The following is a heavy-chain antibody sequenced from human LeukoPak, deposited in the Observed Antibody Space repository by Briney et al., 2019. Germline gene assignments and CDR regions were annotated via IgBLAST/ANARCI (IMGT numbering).Heavy chain of an antibody. CDR3: ARDVRWEGPLDI. Sequence: TGGSLRLSCAASGFTVSSNYMSWVRQAPGKGLEWVSVIYSGGEIYYADSVKGRSTISRDNSKNTLHLQMNSLRAEDTAVYYCARDVRWEGPLDIWGQGTMVTVSS. J-gene: IGHJ3*02. CDR2: IYSGGEI. V-gene: IGHV3-53*01. CDR1: GFTVSSNY. D-gene: IGHD5-24*01.